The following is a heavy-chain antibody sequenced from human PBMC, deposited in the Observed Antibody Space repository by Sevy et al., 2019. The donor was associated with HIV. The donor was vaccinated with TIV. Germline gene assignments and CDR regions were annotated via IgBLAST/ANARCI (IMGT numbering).Heavy chain of an antibody. V-gene: IGHV3-23*01. D-gene: IGHD5-12*01. J-gene: IGHJ4*02. CDR3: VKEGRDGYND. CDR2: ISGSGGYT. Sequence: EGSLRLSCAASGFTFISYTMSWVRQAPGKGLEWVSAISGSGGYTYYADSVKGRFTISRDNSKNMVDLQMNSLRAEDTAVYYCVKEGRDGYNDWGQGTLVTVSS. CDR1: GFTFISYT.